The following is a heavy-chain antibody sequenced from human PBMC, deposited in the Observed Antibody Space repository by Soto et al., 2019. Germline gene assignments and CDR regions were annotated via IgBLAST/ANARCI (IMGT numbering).Heavy chain of an antibody. Sequence: EGSLRLSCAASGFTFSSYGMHWVRQAPGKGLEWVAVISYDGSNKYYADSVKGRFTISRDNSKNTLYLQMNSLRAEDTAGYHCAKDVAPTMIVVAGDYQGQGPPLTVSS. V-gene: IGHV3-30*18. D-gene: IGHD3-22*01. CDR1: GFTFSSYG. CDR2: ISYDGSNK. J-gene: IGHJ4*02. CDR3: AKDVAPTMIVVAGDY.